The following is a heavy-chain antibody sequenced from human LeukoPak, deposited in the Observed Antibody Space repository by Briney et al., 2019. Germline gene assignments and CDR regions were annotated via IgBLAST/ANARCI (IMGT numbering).Heavy chain of an antibody. CDR2: ISAYNGNT. J-gene: IGHJ6*03. CDR3: AREGIVVPAATLDYYYYYMDV. V-gene: IGHV1-18*01. D-gene: IGHD2-2*01. Sequence: ASVKVSCKASGYTFTSYGISWVRQAPGQGLEWMGWISAYNGNTNYAQKLQGRVTMTTDTSTSTAYMELRSLRSDDTAVYYCAREGIVVPAATLDYYYYYMDVWGKGTTVTVSS. CDR1: GYTFTSYG.